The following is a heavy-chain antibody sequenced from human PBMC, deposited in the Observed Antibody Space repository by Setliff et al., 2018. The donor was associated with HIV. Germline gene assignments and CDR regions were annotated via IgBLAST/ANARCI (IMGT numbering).Heavy chain of an antibody. V-gene: IGHV5-51*01. CDR2: IYAGDSDA. D-gene: IGHD5-12*01. J-gene: IGHJ5*02. CDR1: GYTFSTYW. CDR3: ARGSGHDKGSWFDP. Sequence: GESLKISCKASGYTFSTYWIGWARQKPGKGLEYMGIIYAGDSDARYSPSFQGQVTFSADKSISTVYLQWSSLKTSDTAMYYCARGSGHDKGSWFDPWGQGTLVTVSS.